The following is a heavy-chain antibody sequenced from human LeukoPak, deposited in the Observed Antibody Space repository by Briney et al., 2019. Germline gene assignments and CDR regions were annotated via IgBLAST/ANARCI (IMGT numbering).Heavy chain of an antibody. CDR1: GFTFRSYA. CDR3: AKLRGDGYNSFDY. CDR2: ISGSGVST. D-gene: IGHD5-24*01. J-gene: IGHJ4*02. V-gene: IGHV3-23*01. Sequence: GGSLRLSCAASGFTFRSYAMTWVRQAPGEGLEWVSSISGSGVSTYYADSVKGRFTISRDNSKNTLYLQMNSLRAEDTAVYYCAKLRGDGYNSFDYWGQGTLVTVSS.